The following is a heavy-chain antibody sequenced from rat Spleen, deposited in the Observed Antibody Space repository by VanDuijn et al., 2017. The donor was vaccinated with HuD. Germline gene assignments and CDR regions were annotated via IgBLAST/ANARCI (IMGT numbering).Heavy chain of an antibody. CDR2: MWSGGST. CDR1: GFSLTSYN. Sequence: QVQLMESGPGLVQPSETLSLTCTVSGFSLTSYNVHWVRQPPGKGLEWMGVMWSGGSTDYNSALKSRLSISRDTSKNQVFLKMNSLQSEDTAIYYCTRATYGGYPYYFDYWGQGVMVTVSS. D-gene: IGHD1-11*01. J-gene: IGHJ2*01. V-gene: IGHV2-45*01. CDR3: TRATYGGYPYYFDY.